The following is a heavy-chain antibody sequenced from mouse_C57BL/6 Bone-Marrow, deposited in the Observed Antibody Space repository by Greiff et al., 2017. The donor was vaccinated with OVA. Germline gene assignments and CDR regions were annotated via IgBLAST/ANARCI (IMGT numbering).Heavy chain of an antibody. J-gene: IGHJ3*01. V-gene: IGHV5-6*01. D-gene: IGHD3-2*02. CDR2: ISSGGSYT. Sequence: EVQLVESGGDLVKPGGSLKLSCAASGFTFSSYGMSWVRQTPDKRLEWVATISSGGSYTYYPDSVKGRFTISRDNAKNTLYLQMSSLKSEDTAMYYCARQETAQATYSCAYWGQGTLVTVSA. CDR3: ARQETAQATYSCAY. CDR1: GFTFSSYG.